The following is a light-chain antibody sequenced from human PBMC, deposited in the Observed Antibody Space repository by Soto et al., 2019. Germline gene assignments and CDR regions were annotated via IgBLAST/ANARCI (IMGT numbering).Light chain of an antibody. CDR2: EVS. Sequence: QSVLTQPPSASGSPGQSVIISCTGTSSDVGGYNYVSWYQQHPGKAPKLMIYEVSRRPSGVPDRFSDSKSGNTASLTVSGLQTEDEADYYCSSYAGSNNFVVFGGGTKLTVL. CDR1: SSDVGGYNY. J-gene: IGLJ2*01. CDR3: SSYAGSNNFVV. V-gene: IGLV2-8*01.